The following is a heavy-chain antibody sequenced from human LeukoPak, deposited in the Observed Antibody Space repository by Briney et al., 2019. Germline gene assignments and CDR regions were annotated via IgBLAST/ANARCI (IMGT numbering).Heavy chain of an antibody. V-gene: IGHV1-18*01. CDR2: ISAYNGNT. CDR1: GYTFANYG. J-gene: IGHJ3*02. Sequence: ASVKVSCKASGYTFANYGLSWVRQAPGQGLEWVGWISAYNGNTNYAQRFQGRVTMTTDTSTSTAYMELRSLRSDDTAVYYCARGSRWFGEWRVGTERTTGAFDIWGQGTMVTVSS. CDR3: ARGSRWFGEWRVGTERTTGAFDI. D-gene: IGHD3-10*01.